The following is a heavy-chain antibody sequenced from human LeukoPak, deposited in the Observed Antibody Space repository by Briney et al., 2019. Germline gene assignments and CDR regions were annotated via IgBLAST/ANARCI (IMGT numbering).Heavy chain of an antibody. CDR3: ARRSSSSGGIDY. Sequence: SVKVSCKASGGTFSSYAISWVRQAPGQGLEWMGRIIPILGIANYAQKFQGRVTMTTDTSTSTAYMELRSLRSDDTAVYYCARRSSSSGGIDYWGQGTLVTVSS. CDR1: GGTFSSYA. J-gene: IGHJ4*02. V-gene: IGHV1-69*04. D-gene: IGHD6-6*01. CDR2: IIPILGIA.